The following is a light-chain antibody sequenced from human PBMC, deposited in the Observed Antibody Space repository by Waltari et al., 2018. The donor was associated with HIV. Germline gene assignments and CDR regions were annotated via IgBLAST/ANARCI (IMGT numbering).Light chain of an antibody. CDR1: NSNIGSNF. Sequence: QSVLTQPPSASGTPGQRITISCYGSNSNIGSNFDYWNQQFPGTTPSLLIYRDDQRPSGVPDRFSGSKSGTSASLAISVLRSEDEADYYCAAWDDSLGGSLVFAGGTKLTVL. V-gene: IGLV1-47*01. J-gene: IGLJ3*02. CDR3: AAWDDSLGGSLV. CDR2: RDD.